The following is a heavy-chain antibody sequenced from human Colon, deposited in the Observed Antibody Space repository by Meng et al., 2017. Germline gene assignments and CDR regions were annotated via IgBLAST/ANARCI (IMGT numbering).Heavy chain of an antibody. D-gene: IGHD1-26*01. J-gene: IGHJ4*02. CDR2: VDYSGST. CDR3: AGGPWEFDY. Sequence: QVRLQGSGPGLLRPSETLSLTCTVSGASVSSGNRYWSWIRQPPGKGLEYIAYVDYSGSTHYNPSLKSRVTMSVDTSKKQLSLKLSSVTAADTAVYYCAGGPWEFDYWGQGTLVTVSS. V-gene: IGHV4-61*01. CDR1: GASVSSGNRY.